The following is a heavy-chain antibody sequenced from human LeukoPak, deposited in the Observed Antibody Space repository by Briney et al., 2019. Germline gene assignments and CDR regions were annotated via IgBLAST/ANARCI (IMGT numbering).Heavy chain of an antibody. J-gene: IGHJ3*02. CDR1: GGSISSYY. D-gene: IGHD3-22*01. CDR2: IYYSGST. V-gene: IGHV4-59*01. CDR3: ARGGDSSGYYFGENDAFDI. Sequence: SETLSLTCTVSGGSISSYYWSWIRQPPGKGLEWIGYIYYSGSTNYNPSLKSRVTISVDTSKNQFSLKLSSVTAADTAVYYCARGGDSSGYYFGENDAFDIWGQGTMVTVSS.